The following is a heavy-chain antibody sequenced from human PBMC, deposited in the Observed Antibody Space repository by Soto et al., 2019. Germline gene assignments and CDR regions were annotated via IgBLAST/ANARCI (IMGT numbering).Heavy chain of an antibody. V-gene: IGHV3-30*03. CDR2: ISNDGSNK. D-gene: IGHD3-22*01. CDR3: ARDPYYYDSSGYYYAN. Sequence: QVQLVESGGGVVQPGRSLRLSCAASGFTFSSYGMHWVRQAPGKGLEWVALISNDGSNKYYADSVKGRFTISRDNSKNTLYLQMNSLRTEDTAIYYCARDPYYYDSSGYYYANWGQGTLVTVSS. CDR1: GFTFSSYG. J-gene: IGHJ4*02.